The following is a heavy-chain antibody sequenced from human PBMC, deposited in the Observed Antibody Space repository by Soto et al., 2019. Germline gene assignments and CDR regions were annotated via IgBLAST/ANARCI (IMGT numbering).Heavy chain of an antibody. D-gene: IGHD1-1*01. CDR2: ISSSGTIT. V-gene: IGHV3-23*01. J-gene: IGHJ4*02. CDR3: AKDPPQTGTTFDY. Sequence: GGSLRLSCAVSGFTFRNYAISWVRQAPGKGLEWVSVISSSGTITYYADSVKGRFTISRDNSKNTLYLQMNSLRADDTAVYYCAKDPPQTGTTFDYWGQGTLVTVSS. CDR1: GFTFRNYA.